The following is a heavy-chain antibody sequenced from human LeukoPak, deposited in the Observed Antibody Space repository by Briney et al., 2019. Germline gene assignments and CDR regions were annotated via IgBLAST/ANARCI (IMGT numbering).Heavy chain of an antibody. CDR3: ARDHEEGNYGMDV. Sequence: GGSLRLSCAATGFTFTTYAMNWVRQAPGKGLEWVSSISLSSTYIYYADSVRGRFTISRDNAKNSLYLQMNSLRAEDTAVYYCARDHEEGNYGMDVWGQGTTVTVSS. CDR1: GFTFTTYA. D-gene: IGHD3-10*01. CDR2: ISLSSTYI. J-gene: IGHJ6*02. V-gene: IGHV3-21*01.